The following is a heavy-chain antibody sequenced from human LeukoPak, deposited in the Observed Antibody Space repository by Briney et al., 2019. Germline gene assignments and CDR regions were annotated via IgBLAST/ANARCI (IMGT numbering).Heavy chain of an antibody. D-gene: IGHD3-22*01. CDR2: IRSSDSTT. V-gene: IGHV3-48*04. Sequence: GGSLRLSCAASGFSFSRYGMKWVRQAPGKGLEGLSYIRSSDSTTYYADSVKGRFTISRDNAKNSLYLQMDSLRVEDTAVYYCAKRADSSAHSFDYGGQGTLVTVSA. CDR1: GFSFSRYG. J-gene: IGHJ4*02. CDR3: AKRADSSAHSFDY.